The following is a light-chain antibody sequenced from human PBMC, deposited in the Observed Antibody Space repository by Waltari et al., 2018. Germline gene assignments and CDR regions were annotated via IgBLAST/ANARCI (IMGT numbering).Light chain of an antibody. Sequence: DIQMTQSPSSLSASVGDRVTITCRASQSISNSLNWYQQKPVKVPNLLSYAASSLHSGVPSRCSGSGSGTDFTLTISSRQPEDFATYYCQQSYSTPVAFGGGTKVEIK. V-gene: IGKV1-39*01. CDR1: QSISNS. CDR3: QQSYSTPVA. CDR2: AAS. J-gene: IGKJ4*01.